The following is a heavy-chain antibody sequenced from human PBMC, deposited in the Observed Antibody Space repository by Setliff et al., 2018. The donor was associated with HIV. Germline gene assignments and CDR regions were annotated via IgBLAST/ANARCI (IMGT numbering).Heavy chain of an antibody. J-gene: IGHJ5*02. D-gene: IGHD3-22*01. V-gene: IGHV4-38-2*02. Sequence: PSETLSLTCAVSGYSISSGYYWGWIRQPPGKGLEWIGSIYHSGNTYYNSSLKSRVTISLDTSKNQFSLKLNSVTAADTAVYYCARDMTYYFDSSGSFGWFDPWGQGTLVTVSS. CDR3: ARDMTYYFDSSGSFGWFDP. CDR2: IYHSGNT. CDR1: GYSISSGYY.